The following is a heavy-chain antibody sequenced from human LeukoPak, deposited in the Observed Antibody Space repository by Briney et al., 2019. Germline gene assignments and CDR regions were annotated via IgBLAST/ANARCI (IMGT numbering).Heavy chain of an antibody. J-gene: IGHJ4*02. CDR1: GYTFTDYH. Sequence: GASVKVSCKASGYTFTDYHINWVRQATGQGLEWMGWINPNSGDRGYAQKFQGRVTITRDTSITTAYMDLSSLRSEDTAVYFCARTTSFTASGYDYCGQGSLVTVSS. CDR2: INPNSGDR. V-gene: IGHV1-8*03. D-gene: IGHD6-25*01. CDR3: ARTTSFTASGYDY.